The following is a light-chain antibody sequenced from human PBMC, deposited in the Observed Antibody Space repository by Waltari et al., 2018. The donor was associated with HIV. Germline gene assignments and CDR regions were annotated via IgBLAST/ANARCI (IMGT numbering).Light chain of an antibody. Sequence: QSVLTQPPSASGTPGQRVPISCSGSSSNLGSNYGYWSQPLPGTAPKLLSYRNNQRPSGVPDRFSGSKSGTSASLAISGLRSEDEADYYCAAWDDSLSGYVFGTGTKVTVL. CDR2: RNN. V-gene: IGLV1-47*01. J-gene: IGLJ1*01. CDR3: AAWDDSLSGYV. CDR1: SSNLGSNY.